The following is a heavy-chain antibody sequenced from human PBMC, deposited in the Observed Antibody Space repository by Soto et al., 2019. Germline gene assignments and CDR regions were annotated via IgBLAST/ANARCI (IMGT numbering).Heavy chain of an antibody. CDR1: GGTFSSYT. D-gene: IGHD2-8*02. V-gene: IGHV1-69*02. CDR3: ARGGPTGGIGY. CDR2: IIPILGIA. Sequence: QVQLVQSGAEVKKPGSSVKVSCKASGGTFSSYTISWVRQAPGQGLEWMGRIIPILGIANYAQKFQGRVTITADKSTSTGYMELSSLRSEDTAVYYCARGGPTGGIGYWGQGTLVTVSS. J-gene: IGHJ4*02.